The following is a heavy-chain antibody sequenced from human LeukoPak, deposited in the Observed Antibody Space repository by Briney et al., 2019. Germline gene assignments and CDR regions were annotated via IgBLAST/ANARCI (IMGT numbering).Heavy chain of an antibody. Sequence: PGGSLRLSXAASGFTFDDYGMSWVRQAPGKGLVWVSRINSDGSATHYADSVKGRFTISRDNAKNTLYLQMNSLRAEDTAVYYCATDPDSGGWSTFDYWGQGTLVTVSS. J-gene: IGHJ4*02. V-gene: IGHV3-74*01. D-gene: IGHD6-19*01. CDR1: GFTFDDYG. CDR2: INSDGSAT. CDR3: ATDPDSGGWSTFDY.